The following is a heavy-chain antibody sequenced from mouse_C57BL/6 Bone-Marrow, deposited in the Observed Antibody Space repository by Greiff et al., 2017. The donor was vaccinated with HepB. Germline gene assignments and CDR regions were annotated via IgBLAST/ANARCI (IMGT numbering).Heavy chain of an antibody. V-gene: IGHV14-4*01. D-gene: IGHD1-1*01. CDR2: IDPENGDT. J-gene: IGHJ1*03. Sequence: VQLKESGAELVRPGASVKLSCTASGFNIKDDYMHWVKQRPEQGLEWIGWIDPENGDTEYASKFQGKATITADTSSNTAYLQRSSLPSEDTAVYYGTTCGYGSSYEDFDVWGTGTTVTVSS. CDR1: GFNIKDDY. CDR3: TTCGYGSSYEDFDV.